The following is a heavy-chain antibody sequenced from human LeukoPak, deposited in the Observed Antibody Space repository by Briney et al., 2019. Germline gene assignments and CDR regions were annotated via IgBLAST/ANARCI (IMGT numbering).Heavy chain of an antibody. CDR2: ISGSGGST. CDR3: AKDASYCGGDCYSGNRFDP. Sequence: PGGSLRLSCAASGFTVSSYAMSWVRQAPGKGLEWVSAISGSGGSTYYADSVKGRFTISRDNSKNTLYLQMDSLRAEDTAVYYCAKDASYCGGDCYSGNRFDPWGQGTLVTVSS. V-gene: IGHV3-23*01. CDR1: GFTVSSYA. J-gene: IGHJ5*02. D-gene: IGHD2-21*02.